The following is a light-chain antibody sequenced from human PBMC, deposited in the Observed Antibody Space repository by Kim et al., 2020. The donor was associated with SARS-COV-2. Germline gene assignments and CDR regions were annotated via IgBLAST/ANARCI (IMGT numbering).Light chain of an antibody. CDR1: QSVGSN. CDR2: GAS. CDR3: QQYNNWPPWT. Sequence: VSPGERATLSCRASQSVGSNLAWYQQKPGQAPRLLISGASTRATGIPARFSGSGSGTEFTLTISSLQSEDFAVYYCQQYNNWPPWTFGQGTKLEI. V-gene: IGKV3-15*01. J-gene: IGKJ1*01.